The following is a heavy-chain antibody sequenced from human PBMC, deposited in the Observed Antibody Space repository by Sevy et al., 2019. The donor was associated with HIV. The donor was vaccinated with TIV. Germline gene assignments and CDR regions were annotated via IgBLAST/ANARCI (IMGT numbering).Heavy chain of an antibody. Sequence: GGSLRLSCAASGFTFSTYAMHWVRQAPGKGLEWVAVISYDGDTQYYADSVKGRFTISRDNPKNTLYVQMNSLRPEDTAVYYCARDDGYTVNWYPGYWGQGTLVTVSS. V-gene: IGHV3-30*04. D-gene: IGHD3-16*01. J-gene: IGHJ4*02. CDR2: ISYDGDTQ. CDR1: GFTFSTYA. CDR3: ARDDGYTVNWYPGY.